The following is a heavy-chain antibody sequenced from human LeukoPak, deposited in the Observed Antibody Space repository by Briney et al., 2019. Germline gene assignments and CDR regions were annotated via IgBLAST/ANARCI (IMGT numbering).Heavy chain of an antibody. CDR2: IKEDGSER. CDR3: ARYTVPFCGGDCYSQFLDY. D-gene: IGHD2-21*01. V-gene: IGHV3-7*01. Sequence: PGGSLRLSCAASGFTFSAFWMSWVRQAPGKVLEWVGNIKEDGSERHYVDSVKGRFTISRDNAENSLYLQMSSLRVEDTAVYYCARYTVPFCGGDCYSQFLDYWGQGALVTVSP. CDR1: GFTFSAFW. J-gene: IGHJ4*02.